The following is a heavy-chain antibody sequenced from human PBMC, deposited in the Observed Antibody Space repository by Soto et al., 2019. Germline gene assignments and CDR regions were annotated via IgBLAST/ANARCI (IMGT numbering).Heavy chain of an antibody. V-gene: IGHV3-13*01. Sequence: GGSLRLSCVASGFTFSGYDMHWVRQVTGKGLEWVSSIGSAGDTSYPGSVKGRLTISRENAKNSLDLDMNSLRAGDTAVYYCARVGSSSGSFDYWGQGTLVTVSS. CDR3: ARVGSSSGSFDY. CDR2: IGSAGDT. CDR1: GFTFSGYD. J-gene: IGHJ4*02. D-gene: IGHD6-6*01.